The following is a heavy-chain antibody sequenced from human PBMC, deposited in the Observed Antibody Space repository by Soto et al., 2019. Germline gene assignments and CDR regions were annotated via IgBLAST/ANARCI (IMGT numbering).Heavy chain of an antibody. CDR1: GFTFSSYG. V-gene: IGHV3-30*18. D-gene: IGHD1-1*01. CDR2: ISYDGSNK. J-gene: IGHJ6*02. Sequence: QVQLVESGGGVVQPGRSLRLSCAASGFTFSSYGMHWVRQAPGKGLEWVAVISYDGSNKYYADSVKGRFTISRDNSKNTLYLQMNSLRAEDTAVYYCAKDRGCLAERYYYGMDVWGQGTTVTVSS. CDR3: AKDRGCLAERYYYGMDV.